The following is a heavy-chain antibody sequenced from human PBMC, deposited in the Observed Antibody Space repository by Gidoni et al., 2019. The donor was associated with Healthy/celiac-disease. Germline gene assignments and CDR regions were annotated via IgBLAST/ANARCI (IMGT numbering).Heavy chain of an antibody. D-gene: IGHD2-15*01. V-gene: IGHV1-69*06. Sequence: HGQLVQSRAEVKKPGSSVKVSCKASVGTFSTYAISWVRQARGQGLEWLGGIITIFGTANDAQKFQGRVTITADKSTSTAYMELSSLRSEDPAVYYCARSRGLLLLSLLGAFDIWGQGTMVTVSS. CDR2: IITIFGTA. J-gene: IGHJ3*02. CDR3: ARSRGLLLLSLLGAFDI. CDR1: VGTFSTYA.